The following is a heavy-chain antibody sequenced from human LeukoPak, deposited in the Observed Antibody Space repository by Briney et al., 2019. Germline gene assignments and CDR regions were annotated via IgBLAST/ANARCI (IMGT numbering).Heavy chain of an antibody. CDR1: GGSISSYY. J-gene: IGHJ4*02. CDR3: ARGSRELYYFDC. Sequence: SETLSLTCTVSGGSISSYYWSWIRQPPGKGLEWIGYIYYSGSTKYNPSLKSRVTISVDASKTQFSLKLNSVTAADTAVYYCARGSRELYYFDCWGQGTLVTVSS. D-gene: IGHD1-7*01. V-gene: IGHV4-59*01. CDR2: IYYSGST.